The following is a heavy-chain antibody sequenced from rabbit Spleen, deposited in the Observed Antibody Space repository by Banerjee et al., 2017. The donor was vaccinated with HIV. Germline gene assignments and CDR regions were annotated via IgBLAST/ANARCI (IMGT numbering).Heavy chain of an antibody. CDR1: GFSFSSGYD. J-gene: IGHJ6*01. D-gene: IGHD8-1*01. CDR3: ARDTGSSFSSYGMDL. V-gene: IGHV1S45*01. CDR2: ISIGSGRP. Sequence: QEQLEESGGDLVKPEGSLTLTCTASGFSFSSGYDMCWVRQAPGKGLEWIGCISIGSGRPYYASWAKGRFTISKTSSTMVTLQMTSLTVADTATYFCARDTGSSFSSYGMDLWGPGTLVTVS.